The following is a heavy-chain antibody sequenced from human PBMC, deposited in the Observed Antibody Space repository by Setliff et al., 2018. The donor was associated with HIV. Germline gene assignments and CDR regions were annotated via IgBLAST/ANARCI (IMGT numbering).Heavy chain of an antibody. CDR1: GGSIISEISW. Sequence: SETLSLTCTVSGGSIISEISWWAWIRQPAGKGPEWLGQIYMRGGTDYNPSLKSRVTISVDTSKNQFSLTLNSVTAADTAVYYCARVEAKVRGATYGMDVWGQGTTVTVSS. J-gene: IGHJ6*02. CDR3: ARVEAKVRGATYGMDV. D-gene: IGHD3-10*01. V-gene: IGHV4-61*10. CDR2: IYMRGGT.